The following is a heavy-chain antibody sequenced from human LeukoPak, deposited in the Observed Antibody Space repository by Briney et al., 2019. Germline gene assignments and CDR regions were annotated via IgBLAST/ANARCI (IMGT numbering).Heavy chain of an antibody. CDR3: ARRRFWSGYREYFDY. CDR1: GGSISSYY. J-gene: IGHJ4*02. Sequence: SETLSLTCTVSGGSISSYYWSWIRQPAGKGLEWIGRIYTSGSTDYNPSLKSRVTMSVDTSKNQFSLKLSSVTAADTAVYYCARRRFWSGYREYFDYWGQGTLVTVSS. CDR2: IYTSGST. D-gene: IGHD3-3*01. V-gene: IGHV4-4*07.